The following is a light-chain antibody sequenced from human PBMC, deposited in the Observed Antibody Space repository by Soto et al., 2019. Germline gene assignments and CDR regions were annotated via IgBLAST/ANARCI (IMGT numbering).Light chain of an antibody. CDR2: EVN. Sequence: QSVLTQPPSASGSPGQSVTISCTGTSNDVGGYNYVSWYQQHPGKAPKLMIYEVNKRPSGVPDRFSGSKSGNTASLTVSGLQAEDEDDYYCSSFAVSNSFVFGTGTKLTVL. CDR3: SSFAVSNSFV. CDR1: SNDVGGYNY. J-gene: IGLJ1*01. V-gene: IGLV2-8*01.